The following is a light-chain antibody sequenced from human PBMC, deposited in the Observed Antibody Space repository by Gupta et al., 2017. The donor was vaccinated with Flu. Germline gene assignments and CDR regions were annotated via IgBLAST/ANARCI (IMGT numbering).Light chain of an antibody. V-gene: IGKV4-1*01. J-gene: IGKJ3*01. CDR1: QSLLYSGDNKNY. Sequence: NCKSSQSLLYSGDNKNYLTWFQLRPGQPPKLLIYEASTRKSGVPGRFTGSGSGTDFTLTISSLQAEDVAVYYCQQYFSVPLTFGPGTKVDVK. CDR2: EAS. CDR3: QQYFSVPLT.